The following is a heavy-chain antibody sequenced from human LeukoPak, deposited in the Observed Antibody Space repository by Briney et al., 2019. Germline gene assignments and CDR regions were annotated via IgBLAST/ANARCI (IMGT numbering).Heavy chain of an antibody. CDR3: ARGSSDAFDI. Sequence: PSETLSLTCAVYGGSFSGYYWSWIRQPPGKGLEWIGYIYYSGSTNYNPSLKSRATISVDTSKNQFSLKLSSVTAADTAVYYCARGSSDAFDIWGQGTMVTVSS. CDR1: GGSFSGYY. V-gene: IGHV4-59*01. J-gene: IGHJ3*02. CDR2: IYYSGST.